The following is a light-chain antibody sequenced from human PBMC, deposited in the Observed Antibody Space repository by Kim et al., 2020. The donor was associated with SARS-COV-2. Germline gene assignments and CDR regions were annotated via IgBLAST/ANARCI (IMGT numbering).Light chain of an antibody. CDR2: KAS. CDR1: QSIGSR. CDR3: QEYDNNSLT. Sequence: VSVGDRVTIAGRASQSIGSRFAWYQQRPGRAPKLLIYKASTLEAGVPSRVSGSGSGTEFTLTISSLQPDDFATFYCQEYDNNSLTFGGGTKVYIK. J-gene: IGKJ4*01. V-gene: IGKV1-5*03.